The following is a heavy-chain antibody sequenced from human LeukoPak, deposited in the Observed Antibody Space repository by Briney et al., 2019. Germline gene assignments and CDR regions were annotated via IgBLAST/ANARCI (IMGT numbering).Heavy chain of an antibody. J-gene: IGHJ4*02. CDR1: GGSISDTTYY. D-gene: IGHD3-10*01. V-gene: IGHV4-39*01. CDR2: IYYSGSA. CDR3: ARRKNASGNIDS. Sequence: SEALSLTCIVSGGSISDTTYYWGWIRQPPGKGRERIGNIYYSGSAYYNPSLKSRVTISVDTSKNQFSLKLNSVTAADTAVYYCARRKNASGNIDSWAQGTQVTVSS.